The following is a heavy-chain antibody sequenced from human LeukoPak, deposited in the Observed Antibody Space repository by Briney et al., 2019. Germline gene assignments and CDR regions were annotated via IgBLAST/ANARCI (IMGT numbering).Heavy chain of an antibody. CDR1: GYDFTSFG. CDR2: ISPYNGNT. D-gene: IGHD6-19*01. CDR3: AGAGSGSGWYLDY. J-gene: IGHJ4*02. V-gene: IGHV1-18*01. Sequence: ASVKLSCKASGYDFTSFGITWVRRARGQGLEWMGWISPYNGNTRYAQKFQGRVAMTTDTSTTTAYMELRGLRFNDTAVYYCAGAGSGSGWYLDYWGQGTLVTVSS.